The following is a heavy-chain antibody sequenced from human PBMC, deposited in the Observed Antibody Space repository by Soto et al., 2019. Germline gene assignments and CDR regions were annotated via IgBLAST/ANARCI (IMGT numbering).Heavy chain of an antibody. D-gene: IGHD2-15*01. Sequence: SVTRSLPCSFAGGSSNNYDWSWVRQNAGKGLEWIGRVFTTGTTDYNPSLKGRVTISVDTSKNQFSLSLRSVTAADTAIYYCTTLPAYPGILFPDYWGQGTLVTVSS. CDR2: VFTTGTT. CDR1: GGSSNNYD. CDR3: TTLPAYPGILFPDY. V-gene: IGHV4-4*07. J-gene: IGHJ4*02.